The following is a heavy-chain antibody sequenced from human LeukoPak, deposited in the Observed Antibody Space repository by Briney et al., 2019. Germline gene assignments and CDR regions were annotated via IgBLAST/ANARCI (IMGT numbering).Heavy chain of an antibody. CDR2: INPNSGGT. CDR3: ARGTSIAARLLH. J-gene: IGHJ4*02. Sequence: ASVKVSCKASGYTFTGYYMHWVRRAPGQGLEWMGWINPNSGGTNYAQKFQGRVTMTRDTSISTAYMELSRLRSDDTAVYYCARGTSIAARLLHWGQGTLVTVSS. V-gene: IGHV1-2*02. D-gene: IGHD6-6*01. CDR1: GYTFTGYY.